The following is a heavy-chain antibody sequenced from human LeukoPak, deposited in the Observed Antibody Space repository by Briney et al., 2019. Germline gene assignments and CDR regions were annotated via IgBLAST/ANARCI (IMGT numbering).Heavy chain of an antibody. J-gene: IGHJ4*02. CDR3: ARGSRNSGSTHDFDY. CDR1: GFSFSSYS. Sequence: PGGSLRLSCAASGFSFSSYSMNWVRQAPGKGLECVSSISTSSSYIYYADSVKGRITISRDNARKSLYLQMNSLRAEDTAVYYCARGSRNSGSTHDFDYWGQGTLVTVSS. V-gene: IGHV3-21*01. D-gene: IGHD3-10*01. CDR2: ISTSSSYI.